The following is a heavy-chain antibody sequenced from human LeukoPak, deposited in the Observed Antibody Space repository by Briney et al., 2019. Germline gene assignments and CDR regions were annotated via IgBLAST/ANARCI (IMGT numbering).Heavy chain of an antibody. V-gene: IGHV4-39*07. Sequence: SETLSLTCTVSGDSISSNSYYWGWIRQPPGKGLEWIGNIHYSGSTYYNPSLKSRVTISVDTSKNQLSLKLSSVTAADTAVYYCARVAAGIGFFQHWGQGTLVTVSS. CDR2: IHYSGST. J-gene: IGHJ1*01. CDR3: ARVAAGIGFFQH. CDR1: GDSISSNSYY. D-gene: IGHD6-13*01.